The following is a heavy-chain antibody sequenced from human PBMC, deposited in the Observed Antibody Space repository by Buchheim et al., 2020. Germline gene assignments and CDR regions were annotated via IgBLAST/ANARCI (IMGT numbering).Heavy chain of an antibody. CDR2: ISRSGRPL. CDR1: GFSISTYS. CDR3: ARDPDNDVLTGDYFDF. V-gene: IGHV3-48*02. J-gene: IGHJ4*02. D-gene: IGHD3-9*01. Sequence: EVQLVESGGGLVQPGGSLRLSCLGSGFSISTYSMNWVRQAPGKGLEWISHISRSGRPLYYADSVKGRFTISRDNSKNSLYLQMDSLRDEDTAVYYCARDPDNDVLTGDYFDFWGRGTL.